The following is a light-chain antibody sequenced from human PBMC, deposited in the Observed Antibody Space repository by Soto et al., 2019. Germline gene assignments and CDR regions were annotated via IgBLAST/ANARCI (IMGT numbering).Light chain of an antibody. CDR2: GNS. CDR1: SSNIGADYD. Sequence: QSVLTQTPSVSGAPGQRVTISCTGSSSNIGADYDVHWYQQLPGTAPKLLIYGNSNRPSGVPDRFSGSKSGTSASLAITGLQAEDEADYYCQSYDSSLSGVVFGGGTKLTVL. V-gene: IGLV1-40*01. CDR3: QSYDSSLSGVV. J-gene: IGLJ2*01.